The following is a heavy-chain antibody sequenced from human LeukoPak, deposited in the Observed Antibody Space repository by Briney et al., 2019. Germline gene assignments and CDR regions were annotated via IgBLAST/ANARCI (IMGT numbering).Heavy chain of an antibody. CDR2: ISYDGSNK. D-gene: IGHD3-10*02. CDR1: GFTFSSYA. Sequence: GGSLRLSCAASGFTFSSYAMSWVRQAPGKGLEWVAVISYDGSNKYYADSVKGRFTISRDNAKNSLYLQMNSLRAEDTAVYYCAELGITMIGGVWGKGTTVTISS. V-gene: IGHV3-30*04. J-gene: IGHJ6*04. CDR3: AELGITMIGGV.